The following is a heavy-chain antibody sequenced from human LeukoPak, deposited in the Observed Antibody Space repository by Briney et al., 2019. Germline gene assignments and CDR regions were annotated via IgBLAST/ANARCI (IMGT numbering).Heavy chain of an antibody. CDR2: IKPKSDDT. J-gene: IGHJ6*02. V-gene: IGHV1-2*02. CDR1: GYSFNVYY. D-gene: IGHD3-16*01. Sequence: ASVKVSCKASGYSFNVYYIHWVRQAPGQGLEWMGWIKPKSDDTNYGQNFQGRVTMTRDTSISTAYMELSGLRSDGTAVYYCARVDEGGHFSYYGMDAWGQGTTVTVSS. CDR3: ARVDEGGHFSYYGMDA.